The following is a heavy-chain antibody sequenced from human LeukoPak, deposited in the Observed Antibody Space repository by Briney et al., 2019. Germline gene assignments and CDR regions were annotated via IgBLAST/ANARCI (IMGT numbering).Heavy chain of an antibody. D-gene: IGHD2-21*01. CDR3: ARARYFEAFDI. J-gene: IGHJ3*02. CDR2: NNPNSGGT. CDR1: GYTFTGYY. Sequence: ASVKVSCKASGYTFTGYYMHWVRQAPGQGLEWMGRNNPNSGGTNYAQKFQGRVTMTRDTSISTAYMELSRLRSDDTAVYYCARARYFEAFDIWGQGTMVTVSS. V-gene: IGHV1-2*06.